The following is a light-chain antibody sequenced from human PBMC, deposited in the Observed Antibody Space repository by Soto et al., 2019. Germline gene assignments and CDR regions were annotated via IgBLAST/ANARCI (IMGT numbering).Light chain of an antibody. CDR2: EVS. V-gene: IGLV2-14*01. J-gene: IGLJ3*02. CDR3: SSYTSSNFWV. CDR1: SSDVGGYNY. Sequence: QSVLTQPASVSGSPGQSITISCTGTSSDVGGYNYDSWYQQHPGKAPKLTIYEVSNRPSGISNRFSGSKSGNTASLTISGLQAEDEADYYCSSYTSSNFWVFGEGTKLTVL.